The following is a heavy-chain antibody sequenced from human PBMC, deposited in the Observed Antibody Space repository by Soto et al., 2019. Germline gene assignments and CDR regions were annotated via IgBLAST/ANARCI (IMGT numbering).Heavy chain of an antibody. D-gene: IGHD2-2*01. J-gene: IGHJ5*02. CDR2: IYYSGST. CDR1: GGSISSSSYY. CDR3: ATLGETRGLGWFDP. Sequence: SETLSLTCTVSGGSISSSSYYWGWIRQPPGNGLEWIGSIYYSGSTYYNPSLKSRVTISVDTSKNQFSLKLSSVTAADTAVYYCATLGETRGLGWFDPWGQGTLVTVSS. V-gene: IGHV4-39*01.